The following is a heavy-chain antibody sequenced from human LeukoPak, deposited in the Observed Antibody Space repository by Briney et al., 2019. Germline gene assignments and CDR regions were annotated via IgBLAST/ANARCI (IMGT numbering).Heavy chain of an antibody. CDR3: ARVDGSSWYAFDY. CDR1: GGTFSSYA. J-gene: IGHJ4*02. V-gene: IGHV1-69*13. Sequence: AAVKVSCKASGGTFSSYAISWVRQAPGQGLEWMGGIVPIFGAANYAQKFQGRVTITADESTSTAYMELSSLRSEDTAVYYCARVDGSSWYAFDYWGQGTLVTVSS. D-gene: IGHD6-13*01. CDR2: IVPIFGAA.